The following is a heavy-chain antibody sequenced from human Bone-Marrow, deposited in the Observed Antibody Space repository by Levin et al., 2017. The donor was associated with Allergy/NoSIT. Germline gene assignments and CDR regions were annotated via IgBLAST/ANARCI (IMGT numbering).Heavy chain of an antibody. J-gene: IGHJ6*03. CDR1: GGSFSGYY. CDR2: INHSGST. Sequence: SETLSLTCAVYGGSFSGYYWSWIRQPPGKGLEWIGEINHSGSTNYNPSLKSRVTISVDTSKNQFSLKLSSVTAADTAVYYCARGRGAARLRGSRYMDVWGKGTTVTVSS. V-gene: IGHV4-34*01. D-gene: IGHD6-6*01. CDR3: ARGRGAARLRGSRYMDV.